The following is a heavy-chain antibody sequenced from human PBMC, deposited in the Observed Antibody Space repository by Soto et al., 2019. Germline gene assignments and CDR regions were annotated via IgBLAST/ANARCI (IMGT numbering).Heavy chain of an antibody. J-gene: IGHJ4*02. CDR1: GYTFTSYA. V-gene: IGHV1-3*01. Sequence: QVQLVQSGAEVKKPGASVKVSCKASGYTFTSYAMHWVRQAPGQRLEWMGWINAGNGNTKYSQKFQGRVTITRDTSASTAYMEQSSLRSEDTAVYYCARVLPRQQLVLGYWGQGTLVTVSS. CDR3: ARVLPRQQLVLGY. CDR2: INAGNGNT. D-gene: IGHD6-13*01.